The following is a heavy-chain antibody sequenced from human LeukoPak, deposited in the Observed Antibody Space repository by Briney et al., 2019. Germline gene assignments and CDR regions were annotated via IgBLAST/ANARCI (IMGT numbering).Heavy chain of an antibody. D-gene: IGHD3-16*02. Sequence: PSETLSLTCTVSGGSISSYYWSWIRQPPGKGLEWIGYIYYSGSTSYKPSLKSRVTISVDTSKNQFSLKLSSVTAADTAVYYCAREGAVGVITLDDAFDIWGQGTMVTVSS. J-gene: IGHJ3*02. CDR3: AREGAVGVITLDDAFDI. CDR2: IYYSGST. V-gene: IGHV4-59*01. CDR1: GGSISSYY.